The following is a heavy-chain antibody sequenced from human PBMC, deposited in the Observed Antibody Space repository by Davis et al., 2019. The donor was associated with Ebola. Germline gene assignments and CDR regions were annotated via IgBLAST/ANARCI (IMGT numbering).Heavy chain of an antibody. D-gene: IGHD6-13*01. Sequence: MPSETLSLTCAVSGDSISRNYWWTWVRHSPGEGMVWIGEIFHTGSINYEPSLKGRVTISVDKSKNQFSLKLSSVTAADTAVYYCARDQLYSTSRPRFVDPWGQGTLVTVSS. CDR3: ARDQLYSTSRPRFVDP. CDR1: GDSISRNYW. V-gene: IGHV4-4*02. CDR2: IFHTGSI. J-gene: IGHJ5*02.